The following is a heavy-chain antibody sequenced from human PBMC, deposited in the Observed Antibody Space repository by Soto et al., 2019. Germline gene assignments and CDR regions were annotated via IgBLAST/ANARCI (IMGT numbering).Heavy chain of an antibody. Sequence: QVQLVQSGAEVKKPGSSVKVSCKASGGTFSSYAISWVRQAPGQGLEWMGGIIPIFGTANYEQKFQGRVTITADESTSTAYMELSSLRSVDTAVYYCAREGGSRDGYNSWFDPWGQGTLVTVSS. CDR2: IIPIFGTA. CDR1: GGTFSSYA. J-gene: IGHJ5*02. D-gene: IGHD5-12*01. CDR3: AREGGSRDGYNSWFDP. V-gene: IGHV1-69*01.